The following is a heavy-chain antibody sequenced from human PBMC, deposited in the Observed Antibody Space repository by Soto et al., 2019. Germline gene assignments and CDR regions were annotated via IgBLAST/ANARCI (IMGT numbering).Heavy chain of an antibody. CDR3: ARMPGFGGYYYYGMDV. J-gene: IGHJ6*02. CDR2: IIPIFGTA. CDR1: GGTFSSYS. Sequence: SVKVSCKASGGTFSSYSISWVRQAPGQGLEWMGGIIPIFGTANYAQKFQGRVTITADESTSTAYMELGSLRSEDTAVYYCARMPGFGGYYYYGMDVWGQGTTVTVSS. D-gene: IGHD3-16*01. V-gene: IGHV1-69*13.